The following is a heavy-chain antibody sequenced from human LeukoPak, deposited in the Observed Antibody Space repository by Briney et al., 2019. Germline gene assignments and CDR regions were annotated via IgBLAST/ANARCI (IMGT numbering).Heavy chain of an antibody. Sequence: GGSLRLSCAASGFTFNSYWMSWVRQASGKGLEWVANIKQDGSEKYYVDSVEGRFTISRDNAKNSLYLQMNSLRAEDTAVYYCARDLRLTSGSYFSYYYGMDVWGQGTTVTVSS. CDR1: GFTFNSYW. CDR2: IKQDGSEK. CDR3: ARDLRLTSGSYFSYYYGMDV. J-gene: IGHJ6*02. D-gene: IGHD1-26*01. V-gene: IGHV3-7*01.